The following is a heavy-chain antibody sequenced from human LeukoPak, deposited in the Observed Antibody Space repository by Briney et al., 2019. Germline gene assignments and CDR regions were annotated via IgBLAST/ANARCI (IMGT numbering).Heavy chain of an antibody. V-gene: IGHV7-4-1*02. CDR3: VRTSGRSPEYYFDY. CDR1: GYTFTSYA. J-gene: IGHJ4*02. D-gene: IGHD3-10*01. Sequence: ASVKVSCKASGYTFTSYAMNWVRQAPGQGLEWMGWINTNTGNPTYAQGFTGRFVFSLDTSVSTAYLQISSLKAEDTAVYYCVRTSGRSPEYYFDYWGQGTLVTVSS. CDR2: INTNTGNP.